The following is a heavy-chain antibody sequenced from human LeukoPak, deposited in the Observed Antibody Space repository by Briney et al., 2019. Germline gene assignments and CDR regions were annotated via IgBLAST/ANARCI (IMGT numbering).Heavy chain of an antibody. Sequence: GGSLRLSCAASGFTFSIYVMSWVRQALGKGLERVSTISGSGGTTYYADTVKGRFTISRYNSKNTVYAQMNSLRPDDTAVYYCAKGHSSGWLYYFASWGQGTLVTVSS. J-gene: IGHJ4*02. D-gene: IGHD6-19*01. CDR1: GFTFSIYV. V-gene: IGHV3-23*01. CDR3: AKGHSSGWLYYFAS. CDR2: ISGSGGTT.